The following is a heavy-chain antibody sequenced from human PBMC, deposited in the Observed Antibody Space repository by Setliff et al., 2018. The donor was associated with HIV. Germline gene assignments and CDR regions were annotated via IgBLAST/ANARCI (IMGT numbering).Heavy chain of an antibody. Sequence: ASVKVSCKASGYTFNSYGISRVRQAPGQGPEWVGWIATYNGNTNYAQRLQGRVTLTTDTSTSTAYMELRSLRFDDTAVYFCARGVSQAYTYGSGAYYYFDFWGLGTLVTVSS. J-gene: IGHJ4*02. CDR3: ARGVSQAYTYGSGAYYYFDF. CDR1: GYTFNSYG. CDR2: IATYNGNT. V-gene: IGHV1-18*01. D-gene: IGHD6-19*01.